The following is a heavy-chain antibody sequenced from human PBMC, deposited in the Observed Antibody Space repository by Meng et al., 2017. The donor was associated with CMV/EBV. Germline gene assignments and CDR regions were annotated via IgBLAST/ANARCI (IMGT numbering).Heavy chain of an antibody. Sequence: GESLKISCTASGFTFGDYAMSWVRQAPGKGLEWGGFIRSKAYGGTTEYAASVKGRFTISRDDSKSIAYLQMNSLKTEDTAVYYCMSTMVRGVITFDYWGQGTLVTVSS. J-gene: IGHJ4*02. CDR1: GFTFGDYA. D-gene: IGHD3-10*01. V-gene: IGHV3-49*04. CDR3: MSTMVRGVITFDY. CDR2: IRSKAYGGTT.